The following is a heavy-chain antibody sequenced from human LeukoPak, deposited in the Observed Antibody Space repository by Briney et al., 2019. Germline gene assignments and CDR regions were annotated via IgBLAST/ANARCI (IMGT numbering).Heavy chain of an antibody. CDR2: INSDGSST. Sequence: GGSLRLSCAASGFTFSSYWMHWVRQAPGKGLVWVSRINSDGSSTSYADSVKGRFTISRDNAKNTLYLQMNSLRAEDTAVYYCARGYHRRKAVAGYFDYWGQGTLVTVSS. CDR1: GFTFSSYW. CDR3: ARGYHRRKAVAGYFDY. D-gene: IGHD6-19*01. V-gene: IGHV3-74*01. J-gene: IGHJ4*02.